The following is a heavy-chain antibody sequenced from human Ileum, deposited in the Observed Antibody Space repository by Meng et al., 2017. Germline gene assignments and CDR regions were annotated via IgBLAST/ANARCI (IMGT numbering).Heavy chain of an antibody. Sequence: KEWGEQLLRPSETLSLTCAVYGGSFSGFYWSWIRQSPGKGLEWLAMIYRDDEKRFSPSLNSRLTITKDTSKSQVVLTMTNMDPVDTATYYCARGRVGTWWFDPWGQGALVTVSS. CDR2: IYRDDEK. CDR3: ARGRVGTWWFDP. D-gene: IGHD3-16*01. V-gene: IGHV2-5*08. J-gene: IGHJ5*02. CDR1: GGSFSGFY.